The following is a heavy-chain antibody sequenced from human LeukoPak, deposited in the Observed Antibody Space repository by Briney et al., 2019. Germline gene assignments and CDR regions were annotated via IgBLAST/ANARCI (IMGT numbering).Heavy chain of an antibody. CDR2: MNSRSSSK. CDR1: DFTFSSYS. J-gene: IGHJ3*02. D-gene: IGHD3-10*01. CDR3: AKDGYGSGSYYPYAFDI. V-gene: IGHV3-21*04. Sequence: GGSLRLSCAASDFTFSSYSMNWVLQAPGKGLEWVSSMNSRSSSKYYADSVKGRFTISRDNAKNSLYLQMNSLRAEDTAVYHCAKDGYGSGSYYPYAFDIWGQGTMVTVSS.